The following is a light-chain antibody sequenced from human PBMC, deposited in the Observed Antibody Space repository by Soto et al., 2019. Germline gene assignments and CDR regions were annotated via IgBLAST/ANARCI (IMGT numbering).Light chain of an antibody. CDR2: AAS. CDR1: QTINNY. Sequence: DIQMTQSPSSLSASVGDRVTITCRTSQTINNYLNWYQQKPGKAPRLLIYAASTLQSGVPSRFTGSGSGTDFTLPSSRLQPEDCATSYCQQSYTTPRTFGQGNKVEIK. V-gene: IGKV1-39*01. J-gene: IGKJ1*01. CDR3: QQSYTTPRT.